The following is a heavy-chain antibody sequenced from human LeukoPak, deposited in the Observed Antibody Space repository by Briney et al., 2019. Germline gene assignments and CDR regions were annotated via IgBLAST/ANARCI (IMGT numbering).Heavy chain of an antibody. Sequence: GGSLRLSCAASGFTFSGSAMHWVRQASGKGLEWVGRIRSKANSYATAYAASVKGRFTISRDNAKNSLYLQMNSLRAEDMALYYCAKDGGSSWYHPRFDIWGQGTMVTVSS. CDR1: GFTFSGSA. J-gene: IGHJ3*02. D-gene: IGHD6-13*01. CDR3: AKDGGSSWYHPRFDI. V-gene: IGHV3-73*01. CDR2: IRSKANSYAT.